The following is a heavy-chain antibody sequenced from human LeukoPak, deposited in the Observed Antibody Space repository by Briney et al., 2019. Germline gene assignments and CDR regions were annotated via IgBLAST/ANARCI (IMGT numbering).Heavy chain of an antibody. J-gene: IGHJ4*02. Sequence: SETLSLTCTVSGGSISSSSYYWGWIRQPPGKGLEWIGSIYYSGSTYYNASLKSRVTISVDTSKNQFSLKLTSVTAADTAVYYCARGASAGSVDYWGQGTLVTVSS. V-gene: IGHV4-39*07. D-gene: IGHD3-10*01. CDR2: IYYSGST. CDR1: GGSISSSSYY. CDR3: ARGASAGSVDY.